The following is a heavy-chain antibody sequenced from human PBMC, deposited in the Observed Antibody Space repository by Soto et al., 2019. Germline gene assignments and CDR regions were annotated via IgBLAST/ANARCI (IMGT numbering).Heavy chain of an antibody. J-gene: IGHJ4*02. V-gene: IGHV3-53*01. D-gene: IGHD3-3*01. CDR1: GFTVSSNY. CDR2: IYSGGST. Sequence: EVQLVESGGGLIQPGGSLRLSCAASGFTVSSNYMSWVRQAPGKGLEWVSVIYSGGSTYYADSVKGRFTISRDNSNNTQYLQMNSLRAEDTAVYYCARGAQGGFSYYFDYWGQGTLVTVSS. CDR3: ARGAQGGFSYYFDY.